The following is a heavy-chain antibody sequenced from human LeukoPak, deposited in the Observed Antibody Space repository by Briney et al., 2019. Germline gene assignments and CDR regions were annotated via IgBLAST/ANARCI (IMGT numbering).Heavy chain of an antibody. CDR1: GGSFSGYY. D-gene: IGHD6-6*01. V-gene: IGHV4-34*01. Sequence: PSETLSLTCAVYGGSFSGYYWSWIRQPPGKGLEWIGEINHSGSTNYNPSLKSRVTISVDTSKNQFSLRLSTVTAADTAVYYCARQSIRGFGYWGQGTLVTVSS. J-gene: IGHJ4*02. CDR2: INHSGST. CDR3: ARQSIRGFGY.